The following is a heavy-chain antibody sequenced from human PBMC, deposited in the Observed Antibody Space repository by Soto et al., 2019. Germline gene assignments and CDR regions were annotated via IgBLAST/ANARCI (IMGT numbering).Heavy chain of an antibody. CDR3: AKTSNPPFGVDNAITSYFDY. V-gene: IGHV3-23*01. CDR1: GFTFSSYA. CDR2: ISGSGGST. D-gene: IGHD3-3*01. J-gene: IGHJ4*02. Sequence: GGSLRLSCAASGFTFSSYAMSWVRQAPGKGLEWVSAISGSGGSTYYADSVKGRFTISRDNSKNTLYLQMNSLRAEDTAVYYCAKTSNPPFGVDNAITSYFDYWGQGTLVTVSS.